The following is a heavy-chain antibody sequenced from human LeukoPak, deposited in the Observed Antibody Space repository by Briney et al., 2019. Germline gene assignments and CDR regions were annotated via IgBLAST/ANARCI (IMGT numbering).Heavy chain of an antibody. CDR2: IWYDGSNK. J-gene: IGHJ4*02. D-gene: IGHD2-21*02. Sequence: GSLRLSCAASGFTFSSYGMHWVRQAPGKGLEWVAVIWYDGSNKYYADSVKGRFTISRDNSKNTLYLQMNSLRAEDTAVYYCARDRLPYCGGDCNFDYWGQGTLVTVSS. V-gene: IGHV3-33*01. CDR1: GFTFSSYG. CDR3: ARDRLPYCGGDCNFDY.